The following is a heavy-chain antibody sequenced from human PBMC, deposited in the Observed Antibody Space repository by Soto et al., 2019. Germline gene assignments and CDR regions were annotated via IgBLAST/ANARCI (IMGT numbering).Heavy chain of an antibody. CDR3: ARERYSYGYHYYGMDV. Sequence: ASVKVSCKASGYTFTGYYMHCVRQAPGQGLEWMGWINPNSGGTNYAQKFQGWVTMTRDTSISTAYMELSRLRSDDTAVYYCARERYSYGYHYYGMDVWGQGTTVTVSS. J-gene: IGHJ6*02. CDR2: INPNSGGT. D-gene: IGHD5-18*01. V-gene: IGHV1-2*04. CDR1: GYTFTGYY.